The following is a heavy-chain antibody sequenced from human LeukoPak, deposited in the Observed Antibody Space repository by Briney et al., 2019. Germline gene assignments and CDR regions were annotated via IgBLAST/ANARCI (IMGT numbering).Heavy chain of an antibody. CDR2: IIPIFGTA. D-gene: IGHD4-23*01. V-gene: IGHV1-69*13. Sequence: SVKVSCKASGGTFSSYSISWVRQAPGQGLEWMGGIIPIFGTANYAQKFQGRVTITADESTSTAYMELSSLRSEDTAVYYCARDQGNPGYYYYGMDVWGQGTTVTVSS. CDR1: GGTFSSYS. CDR3: ARDQGNPGYYYYGMDV. J-gene: IGHJ6*02.